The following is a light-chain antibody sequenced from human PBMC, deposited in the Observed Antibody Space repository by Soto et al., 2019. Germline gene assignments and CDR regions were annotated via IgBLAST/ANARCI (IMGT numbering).Light chain of an antibody. Sequence: EIVMTQSPATLSVSPGERATLSCRASQSVNSNLAWYRQKPGQAPRLLISDASTRATGVPARFSGSGSGTEFTLTISSLQSEDSRIYYCQQYNFRPPLTFGGGTKVQIK. J-gene: IGKJ4*01. CDR2: DAS. V-gene: IGKV3-15*01. CDR3: QQYNFRPPLT. CDR1: QSVNSN.